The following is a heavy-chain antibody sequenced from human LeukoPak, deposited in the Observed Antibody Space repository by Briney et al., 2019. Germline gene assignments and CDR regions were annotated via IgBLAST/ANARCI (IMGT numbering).Heavy chain of an antibody. J-gene: IGHJ3*02. CDR1: GYTFTSYD. V-gene: IGHV1-8*01. CDR2: MNPNSGNT. CDR3: ARVFRIVGATDDAFDI. Sequence: ASVKVSCKASGYTFTSYDINWVRQATGQGLEWMGWMNPNSGNTGYAQKFQGRVTMTRNTSISTAYMELSSLRSEDTAVYYCARVFRIVGATDDAFDIWGQGTMVTVSS. D-gene: IGHD1-26*01.